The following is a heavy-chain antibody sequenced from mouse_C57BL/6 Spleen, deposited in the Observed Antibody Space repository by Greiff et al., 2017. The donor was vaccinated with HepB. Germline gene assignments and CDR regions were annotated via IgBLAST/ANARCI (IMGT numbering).Heavy chain of an antibody. D-gene: IGHD1-1*01. J-gene: IGHJ4*01. CDR1: GFSFTSYG. CDR3: ASTTVVASYYAMDY. V-gene: IGHV2-2*01. Sequence: QVQLKESGPGLVQPSQSLSITCTVSGFSFTSYGVHWVRQSPGKGLEWLGVIWSGGSTDYNAAFISRLSISKDNSKSQVFFKMNSLQADDTAIYYCASTTVVASYYAMDYWGQGTSVTVSS. CDR2: IWSGGST.